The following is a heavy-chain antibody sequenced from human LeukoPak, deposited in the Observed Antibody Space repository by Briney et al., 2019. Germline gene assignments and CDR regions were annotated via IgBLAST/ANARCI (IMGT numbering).Heavy chain of an antibody. CDR2: IWHDGSYI. J-gene: IGHJ4*02. Sequence: PGGSLRLSCAASGFTFSYYGMHWVRQAPGKGLDWVAVIWHDGSYIYYADSVKGRFTISRDNSKNTVYLQMNSLRVEYTAIYYCAKVVQYTASTGTGLDYWGQGTLVTVSS. V-gene: IGHV3-33*06. CDR3: AKVVQYTASTGTGLDY. D-gene: IGHD6-13*01. CDR1: GFTFSYYG.